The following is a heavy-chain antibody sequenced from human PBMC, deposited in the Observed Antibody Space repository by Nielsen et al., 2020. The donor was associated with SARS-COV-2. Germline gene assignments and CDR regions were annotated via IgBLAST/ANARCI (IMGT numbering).Heavy chain of an antibody. CDR2: ISSSSST. J-gene: IGHJ4*02. CDR3: AAYSNSWHYLDN. D-gene: IGHD6-13*01. Sequence: GGSLRLSCAASGFTSASGFSFSSYSMTWVRQAPGKGLEWVSYISSSSSTLYHDSVKGRFTISRDNAKNSLYLQMNSLRAEDTAVYYCAAYSNSWHYLDNWGQGTLVTVSS. CDR1: GFTSASGFSFSSYS. V-gene: IGHV3-48*03.